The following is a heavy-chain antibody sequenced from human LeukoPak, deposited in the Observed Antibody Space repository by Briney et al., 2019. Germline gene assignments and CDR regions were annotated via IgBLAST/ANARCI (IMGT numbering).Heavy chain of an antibody. V-gene: IGHV1-8*01. CDR3: ARGLVRGSYYYYGMDV. Sequence: ASVKVSCKASGYTFTSYDINWVRQATGQGLEWMGWMNPNSGNTGYAQKFQGRVTMTRNTSISTAYMELSSLRSEDTAVYHCARGLVRGSYYYYGMDVWGQGTTVTVSS. CDR2: MNPNSGNT. J-gene: IGHJ6*02. D-gene: IGHD3-10*01. CDR1: GYTFTSYD.